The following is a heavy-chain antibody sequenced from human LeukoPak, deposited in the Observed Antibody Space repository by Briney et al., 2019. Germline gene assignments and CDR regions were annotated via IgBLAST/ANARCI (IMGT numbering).Heavy chain of an antibody. V-gene: IGHV3-23*01. Sequence: GGSLRLSCAASGFTFSSSAMSWVRQAPGKGLEWVSAISNNGGCTYYADSVQGRFTISRDNSKNTLYLQMDSLRGEDTAVYYCAKDFRIGYSAHFDYWGQGALVTVSS. J-gene: IGHJ4*02. CDR1: GFTFSSSA. CDR3: AKDFRIGYSAHFDY. CDR2: ISNNGGCT. D-gene: IGHD2-21*01.